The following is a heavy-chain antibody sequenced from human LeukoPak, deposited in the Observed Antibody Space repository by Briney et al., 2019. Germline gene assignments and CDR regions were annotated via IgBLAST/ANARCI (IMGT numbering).Heavy chain of an antibody. CDR1: GFTFDDYA. J-gene: IGHJ6*02. CDR2: ISWNSGTK. V-gene: IGHV3-9*01. CDR3: AVLHYYAMDV. D-gene: IGHD2-8*01. Sequence: GRSLRLSCAASGFTFDDYAMHWVRQAPGKGLEWVSGISWNSGTKGYADSVKGRFTISRDNAKNSLYLQMNSLRGEDAALYYCAVLHYYAMDVWGQGTTVTVSS.